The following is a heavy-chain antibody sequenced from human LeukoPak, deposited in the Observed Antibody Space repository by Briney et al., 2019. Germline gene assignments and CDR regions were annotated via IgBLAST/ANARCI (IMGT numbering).Heavy chain of an antibody. CDR1: GGTFSSYA. CDR3: ARNRRSYSGPFHY. Sequence: SVKLSCKASGGTFSSYAISWVRQAPGQGLEWMGGIIPIFGTANYAQKFQGRDTITTDESTSTAYMELSSLRSEDTAVYYCARNRRSYSGPFHYWGQGTLVTVSS. V-gene: IGHV1-69*05. D-gene: IGHD1-26*01. CDR2: IIPIFGTA. J-gene: IGHJ4*02.